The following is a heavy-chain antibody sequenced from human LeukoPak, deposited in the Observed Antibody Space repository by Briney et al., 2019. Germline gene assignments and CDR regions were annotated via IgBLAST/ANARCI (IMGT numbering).Heavy chain of an antibody. D-gene: IGHD2-15*01. Sequence: PSETLSLTCAVYGGSFSGYYWSWIRQPPGKGLEWIGEINHSGSTNYNPSLKSRVTISVDTSKNQFSLKLSSVTAVDTAVYYCARKYCSGGSCYSGFDYWGQGTLVTVSS. CDR3: ARKYCSGGSCYSGFDY. J-gene: IGHJ4*02. CDR1: GGSFSGYY. V-gene: IGHV4-34*01. CDR2: INHSGST.